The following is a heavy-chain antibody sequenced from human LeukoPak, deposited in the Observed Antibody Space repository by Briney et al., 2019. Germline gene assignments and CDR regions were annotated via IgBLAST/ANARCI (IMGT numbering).Heavy chain of an antibody. D-gene: IGHD3-22*01. V-gene: IGHV3-74*01. CDR2: INSDGSST. CDR3: ARDRRRVLDSSGYYNWFDP. CDR1: GFTFSGYW. J-gene: IGHJ5*02. Sequence: GGSLRLSCAASGFTFSGYWMHWVRQAPGKGLVWVSRINSDGSSTSYADSVKGRFTISRDNAKNSLYLQMNSLRAEDTAVYYCARDRRRVLDSSGYYNWFDPWGQGTLVTVSS.